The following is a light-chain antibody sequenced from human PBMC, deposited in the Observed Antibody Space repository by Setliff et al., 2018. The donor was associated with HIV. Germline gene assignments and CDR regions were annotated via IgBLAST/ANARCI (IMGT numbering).Light chain of an antibody. CDR2: QAT. CDR3: CSNTGSNTFV. J-gene: IGLJ1*01. CDR1: SNDVGRYDL. Sequence: QFALTQPASVSGSPGQSITISCTGTSNDVGRYDLVSWYQQHPARATKLIIYQATRRPSGVSNRFSGSKSGNVASLTVSGLQAEDEADYYCCSNTGSNTFVFGTGTKVTVL. V-gene: IGLV2-23*01.